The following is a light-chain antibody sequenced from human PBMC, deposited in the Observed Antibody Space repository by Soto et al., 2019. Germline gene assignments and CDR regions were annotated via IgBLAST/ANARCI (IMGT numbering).Light chain of an antibody. CDR2: DAS. Sequence: EIVLTQSPATLSLSPGGRATLSCRASQSVSLSLAWYQQKPGQAPRLLISDASNRATAIPARFSGSGSGTDFTLTIRSLEPEDFAVYYCQQRSDWPLTFGGGTKVEIK. CDR3: QQRSDWPLT. V-gene: IGKV3-11*01. J-gene: IGKJ4*01. CDR1: QSVSLS.